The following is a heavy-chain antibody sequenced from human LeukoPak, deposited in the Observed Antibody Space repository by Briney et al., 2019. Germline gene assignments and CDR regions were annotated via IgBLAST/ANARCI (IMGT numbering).Heavy chain of an antibody. V-gene: IGHV4-59*01. Sequence: SETLSLTCPVSGGSLSSYYWSWLRQPPGKGLEGIGYIYYSGSTNYNPSLKSRVTISVDTSKNQFSLKLSSVTAADTAVYYCARSSFYYYYMDVWGKGTTVTVSS. J-gene: IGHJ6*03. CDR2: IYYSGST. CDR1: GGSLSSYY. CDR3: ARSSFYYYYMDV.